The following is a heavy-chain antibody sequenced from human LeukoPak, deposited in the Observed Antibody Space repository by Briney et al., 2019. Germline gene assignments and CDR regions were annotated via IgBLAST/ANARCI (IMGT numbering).Heavy chain of an antibody. J-gene: IGHJ4*02. V-gene: IGHV4-39*07. CDR3: ARSATVTTGYFDY. Sequence: SETLSLTCSVSGGSISSSGHYWGWIRQSPEKGLDWIGSIYSNGNTYYNPSVKSRVSISVDTSKNQFSLKLTSVTAAETAVYYCARSATVTTGYFDYWGQGALVTVSS. D-gene: IGHD4-17*01. CDR1: GGSISSSGHY. CDR2: IYSNGNT.